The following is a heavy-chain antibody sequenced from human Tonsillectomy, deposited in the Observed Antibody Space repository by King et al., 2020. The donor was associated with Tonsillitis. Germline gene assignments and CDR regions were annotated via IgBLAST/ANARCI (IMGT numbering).Heavy chain of an antibody. CDR1: GFTFSSYS. CDR3: ARDSYDYVWGSYPESAFDI. D-gene: IGHD3-16*02. V-gene: IGHV3-48*02. J-gene: IGHJ3*02. CDR2: ISSSSSTI. Sequence: VQLVESGGGLVQPGGSLRLSCAASGFTFSSYSMNWVRQAPGKGLEWFSYISSSSSTIYYADSVKGRFTISRDNAKNSLYLQMNSLRDEDTAVYYCARDSYDYVWGSYPESAFDIWGQGTMVTVSS.